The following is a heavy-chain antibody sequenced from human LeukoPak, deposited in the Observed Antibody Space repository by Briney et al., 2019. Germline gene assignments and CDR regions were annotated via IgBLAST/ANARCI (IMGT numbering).Heavy chain of an antibody. CDR1: GFTFNNYA. J-gene: IGHJ4*02. CDR2: VTGPADTT. V-gene: IGHV3-23*01. D-gene: IGHD5-24*01. Sequence: GRSLRLSCAASGFTFNNYAMNWVRQAPGKGLEWVAAVTGPADTTYYADSVKGCFTISRDSFKDTVYLQMNRLGAEDTALYYCAKGAAIDHWGQGTLVTVSS. CDR3: AKGAAIDH.